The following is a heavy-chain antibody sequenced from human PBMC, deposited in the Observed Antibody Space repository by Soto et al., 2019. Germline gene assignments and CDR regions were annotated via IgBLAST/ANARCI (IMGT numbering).Heavy chain of an antibody. D-gene: IGHD6-13*01. CDR1: GGSISSGGYY. Sequence: SETLSLTCTVSGGSISSGGYYWSWIRQHPGKGLEWIGYIYYSGSTYYNPSLKSRVTISVDTSKNQFSLKLSSVTAADTAVYYCASYSRSGTSAFDIWGQGTTVTVSS. J-gene: IGHJ3*02. CDR3: ASYSRSGTSAFDI. CDR2: IYYSGST. V-gene: IGHV4-31*03.